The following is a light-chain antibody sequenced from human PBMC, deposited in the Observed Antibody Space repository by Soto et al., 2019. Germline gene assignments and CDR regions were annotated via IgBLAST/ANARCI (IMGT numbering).Light chain of an antibody. CDR3: QEYNGNSGLT. V-gene: IGKV1-5*03. J-gene: IGKJ4*01. CDR2: SAS. CDR1: QNIRSW. Sequence: DIQMTQSPSTLSASVGDRVTITCRASQNIRSWLAWYQQKPGKAPELLIYSASGLESGVPSRFSGSGFGTEFTLTISSLQPDDFATYYCQEYNGNSGLTFGGETKVEIK.